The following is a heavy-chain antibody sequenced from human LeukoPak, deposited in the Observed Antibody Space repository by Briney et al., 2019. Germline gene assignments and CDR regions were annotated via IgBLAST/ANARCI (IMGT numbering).Heavy chain of an antibody. CDR2: INHSGST. V-gene: IGHV4-34*01. D-gene: IGHD6-19*01. CDR1: GGSFSGYY. J-gene: IGHJ4*02. Sequence: SETLSLTCAVYGGSFSGYYWSWIRQPPGKGLEWIGEINHSGSTNYNPSLKSRVAISVDTSKNQFSLKLSSVTAADTAVYYCARCSYSGGWDFDYWGQGTLVTVSS. CDR3: ARCSYSGGWDFDY.